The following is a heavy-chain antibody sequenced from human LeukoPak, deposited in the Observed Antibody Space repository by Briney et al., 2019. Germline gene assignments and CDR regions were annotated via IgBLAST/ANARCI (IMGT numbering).Heavy chain of an antibody. CDR1: GGSFSGYY. J-gene: IGHJ4*02. Sequence: SETLSLTCAVYGGSFSGYYWSWIRQPPGKGLEWIGEINHSGSTNYNPSLKSRVTISVDTSKNQFSLKLSSVTAADTAVYYCARAVTDSSGTCYFDYWGQGTLVTVSS. CDR2: INHSGST. D-gene: IGHD3-22*01. CDR3: ARAVTDSSGTCYFDY. V-gene: IGHV4-34*01.